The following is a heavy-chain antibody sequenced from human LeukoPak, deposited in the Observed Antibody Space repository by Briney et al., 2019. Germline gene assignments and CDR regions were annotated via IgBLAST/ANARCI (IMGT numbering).Heavy chain of an antibody. V-gene: IGHV4-61*02. J-gene: IGHJ4*02. CDR3: ARTLQFHYYFDY. CDR1: GGSISSGSYY. D-gene: IGHD5-24*01. CDR2: IYTSGST. Sequence: PSQTLSLTCTVSGGSISSGSYYWSWIRQPAGKGLEWIGRIYTSGSTNYNPSLKSRVTISVDTSKNQFSPKLSSVTAADTAVYYCARTLQFHYYFDYWGQGTLVTVSS.